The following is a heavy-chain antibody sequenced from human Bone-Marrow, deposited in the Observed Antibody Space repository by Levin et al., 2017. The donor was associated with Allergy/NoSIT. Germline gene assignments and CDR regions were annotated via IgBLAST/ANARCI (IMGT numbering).Heavy chain of an antibody. CDR3: ARENDVVTGSDYDYIDV. CDR2: INSNGGTT. Sequence: PGGSLRLSCAASGFTFSSYEMNWVRQAPGKGLEWLSYINSNGGTTHYADSVKGRFTNSRDNAKNSLYLQMNSLRAEDTAVYYCARENDVVTGSDYDYIDVWGKGTTVTVSS. V-gene: IGHV3-48*03. CDR1: GFTFSSYE. J-gene: IGHJ6*03. D-gene: IGHD2-21*02.